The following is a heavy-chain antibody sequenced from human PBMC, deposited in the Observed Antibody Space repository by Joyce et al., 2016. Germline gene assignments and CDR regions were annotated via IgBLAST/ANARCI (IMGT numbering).Heavy chain of an antibody. CDR3: ARASTTSLLRDHVGLSGYSFGQYYFDH. CDR2: IGGNSGST. CDR1: GFDFSNFA. D-gene: IGHD3-9*01. V-gene: IGHV3-23*01. Sequence: DVQLLESGGGLVQPGRSLRLACTASGFDFSNFAMAWVRQTPGKGLDWGALIGGNSGSTYYAASVKGRFTVSSDNSLNTVYLQRNSLRVDDTAIYYCARASTTSLLRDHVGLSGYSFGQYYFDHWGQGSLVTVSS. J-gene: IGHJ4*02.